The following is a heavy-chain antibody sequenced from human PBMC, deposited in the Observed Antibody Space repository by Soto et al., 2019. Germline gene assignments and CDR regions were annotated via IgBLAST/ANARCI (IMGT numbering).Heavy chain of an antibody. J-gene: IGHJ4*02. V-gene: IGHV3-66*01. CDR2: IYSGGET. Sequence: EVQLVESGGALVQPGGSLTVSCAASGFTVGISYMSWVRQVPGKGLEWVSIIYSGGETYYAASVKGRFTISRDNSKNTLFLQLSSLRAEDTAVYYCAKRKYCPSTTYFDYWGQGTLVTVSS. CDR3: AKRKYCPSTTYFDY. D-gene: IGHD2-2*01. CDR1: GFTVGISY.